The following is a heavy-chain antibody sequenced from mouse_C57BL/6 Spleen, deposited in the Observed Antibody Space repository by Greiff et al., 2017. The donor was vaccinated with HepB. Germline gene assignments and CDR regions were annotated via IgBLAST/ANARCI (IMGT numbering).Heavy chain of an antibody. V-gene: IGHV1-26*01. CDR3: ASTVVPNYYAMDY. CDR1: GYTFTDYY. J-gene: IGHJ4*01. CDR2: INPNNGGT. D-gene: IGHD1-1*01. Sequence: EVQLQQSGPELVKPGASVKISCKASGYTFTDYYMNWVKQSHGKSLEWIGDINPNNGGTSYNQKFKGKATLTVDKSSSTAYMELRSLTSEDSAVYYCASTVVPNYYAMDYWGQGTSVTVSS.